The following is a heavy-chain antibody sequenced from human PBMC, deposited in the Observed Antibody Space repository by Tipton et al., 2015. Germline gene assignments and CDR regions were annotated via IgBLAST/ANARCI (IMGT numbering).Heavy chain of an antibody. CDR2: IYYSGNT. CDR1: GGSISSGKYC. CDR3: ARVKVATMLYYFDY. Sequence: TLSLTCTVSGGSISSGKYCWSWILQYPGKGLEWIGYIYYSGNTYYNPSLKSRVTISVDTSKSQFSLKQTSVTAADTAVYYCARVKVATMLYYFDYWGQGTLVTVSS. J-gene: IGHJ4*02. V-gene: IGHV4-31*03. D-gene: IGHD5-12*01.